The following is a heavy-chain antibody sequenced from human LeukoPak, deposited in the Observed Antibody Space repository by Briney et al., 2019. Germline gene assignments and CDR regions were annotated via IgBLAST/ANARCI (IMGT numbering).Heavy chain of an antibody. J-gene: IGHJ4*02. CDR1: GFTFSSYA. Sequence: AGGSLRLSCAASGFTFSSYAMSWVRQAPGKELEWVSAISGSGGSTYYADSVKGRFTISRDNSKNTLYLQMNSLRAEDTAVYYCAKFGSSSWPRFDYWGQGTLVIVSS. D-gene: IGHD6-13*01. CDR3: AKFGSSSWPRFDY. V-gene: IGHV3-23*01. CDR2: ISGSGGST.